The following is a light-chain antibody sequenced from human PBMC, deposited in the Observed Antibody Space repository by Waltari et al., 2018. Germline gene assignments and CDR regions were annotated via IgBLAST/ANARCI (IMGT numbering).Light chain of an antibody. CDR1: SSDVGGYNY. J-gene: IGLJ3*02. V-gene: IGLV2-14*01. CDR3: SSYTSSSTWV. Sequence: QSALTQSASVSGSPGQSITISCTGTSSDVGGYNYVSWYQQHPGKAPKLMIYDVNKRPSGISNRFSGSKSGNTASLTSSGLQAEDEADYYCSSYTSSSTWVFGGGTKLTVL. CDR2: DVN.